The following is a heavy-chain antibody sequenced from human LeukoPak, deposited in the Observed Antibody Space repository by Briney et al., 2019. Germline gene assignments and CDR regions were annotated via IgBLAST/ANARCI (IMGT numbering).Heavy chain of an antibody. Sequence: GGSLRLSCAASGFTFSSYGMHWVRQAPGKGLEWVAVIWYDGSNKYYADSVKGRFTISRDNSKNTLYLQMNSLRAEDTAVYYCAKEDLAHKYSSSSEAGYWGQGTLVTVSS. CDR3: AKEDLAHKYSSSSEAGY. CDR1: GFTFSSYG. D-gene: IGHD6-6*01. J-gene: IGHJ4*02. V-gene: IGHV3-33*06. CDR2: IWYDGSNK.